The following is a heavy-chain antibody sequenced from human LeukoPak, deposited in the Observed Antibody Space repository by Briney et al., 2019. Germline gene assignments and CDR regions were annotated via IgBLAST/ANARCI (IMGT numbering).Heavy chain of an antibody. J-gene: IGHJ6*03. Sequence: PGRSLRLSCAASGFTFDDYAMHWVRQAPGEGLEWVSGISWNSGSIGYADSVKGRFTISRDNAKNSLYLQMNSLRAEDTALYYCAKDDTLLPYYMDVWAKRPRSPSP. CDR1: GFTFDDYA. CDR3: AKDDTLLPYYMDV. CDR2: ISWNSGSI. V-gene: IGHV3-9*01. D-gene: IGHD5-18*01.